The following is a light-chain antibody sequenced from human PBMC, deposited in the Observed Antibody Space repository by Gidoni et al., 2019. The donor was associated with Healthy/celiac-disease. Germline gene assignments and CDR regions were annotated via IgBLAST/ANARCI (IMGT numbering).Light chain of an antibody. CDR3: QAYDSSLSGVV. V-gene: IGLV1-40*01. CDR1: SPNIGAGYD. J-gene: IGLJ2*01. CDR2: SNS. Sequence: QSVLTQPPSVSAAPGQRVTISCTGSSPNIGAGYDVHWYQQLPGTDPKLLIYSNSNRPSGVPDRFSGSKSGTSASLAIAGLQAEDEADYYCQAYDSSLSGVVFGGGTKLTVL.